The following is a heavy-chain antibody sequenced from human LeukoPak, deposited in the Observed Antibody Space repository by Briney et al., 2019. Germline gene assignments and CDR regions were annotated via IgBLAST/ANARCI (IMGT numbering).Heavy chain of an antibody. V-gene: IGHV3-33*01. CDR3: ARDLGGWPFDY. CDR1: GLIFSRPG. J-gene: IGHJ4*02. D-gene: IGHD6-19*01. Sequence: GGSLRLSCVVSGLIFSRPGMHWVRQAPGKGLEWVAVIWSDGSQTKYADSVKGRFTISRDNAKNILYLQMKSLRVEDTAMYYCARDLGGWPFDYWGQGTPVTVSS. CDR2: IWSDGSQT.